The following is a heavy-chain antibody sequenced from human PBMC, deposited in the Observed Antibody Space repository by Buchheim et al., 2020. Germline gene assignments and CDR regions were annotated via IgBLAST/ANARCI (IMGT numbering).Heavy chain of an antibody. CDR1: GFIFSNYW. CDR3: ARSQGNSYGYGWFDP. D-gene: IGHD5-18*01. J-gene: IGHJ5*02. V-gene: IGHV3-74*01. Sequence: DVQVVESGGDLVQPGGSLRLSCAASGFIFSNYWMYWVRQAPGKGLVWVSRIKTDGSSISYADSVKGRFTISRDNAKNTVYLQMNSLRVDDTAVYFCARSQGNSYGYGWFDPWGQGTL. CDR2: IKTDGSSI.